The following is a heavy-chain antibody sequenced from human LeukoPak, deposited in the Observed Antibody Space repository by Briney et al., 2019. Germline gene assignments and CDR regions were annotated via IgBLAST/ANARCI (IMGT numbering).Heavy chain of an antibody. CDR3: AREATITMIVVVIAKGDAFDI. J-gene: IGHJ3*02. V-gene: IGHV3-48*02. Sequence: PGGSLRLSCAASGFTLSSYSMNWVRQAPGKGLEWISYIDSDTYGNTIYYPHTVKGRFTISRDNAKNSLYLQMDSLRDEDTAVYYCAREATITMIVVVIAKGDAFDIWGQGTMVTVSS. D-gene: IGHD3-22*01. CDR1: GFTLSSYS. CDR2: IDSDTYGNTI.